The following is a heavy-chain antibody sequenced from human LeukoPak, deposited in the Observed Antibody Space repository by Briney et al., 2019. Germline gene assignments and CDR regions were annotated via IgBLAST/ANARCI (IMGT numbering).Heavy chain of an antibody. V-gene: IGHV3-23*01. J-gene: IGHJ4*02. CDR3: AKGAQYDFWTGYTLEYFDV. D-gene: IGHD3-3*01. CDR1: GFTFTSYA. CDR2: ISASGSST. Sequence: PGGSLRLSCAASGFTFTSYAMNWVRQAPGKGLEWVSFISASGSSTHYADSVKGRFTISRDNSNNTLYLQINSLRAEDTAAYYCAKGAQYDFWTGYTLEYFDVWGKGPLVTVSS.